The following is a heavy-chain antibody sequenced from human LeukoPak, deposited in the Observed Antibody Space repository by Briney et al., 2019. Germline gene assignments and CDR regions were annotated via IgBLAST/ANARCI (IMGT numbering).Heavy chain of an antibody. V-gene: IGHV3-7*01. Sequence: GGYLRLSCAASGFTFSSCWMTWVRQTPGKGLEWVANIKEDGSEKYYVDSVKGRFTISRDNAKNSLYLQMNSLRAEDTALYYCATDVGADWGQGTLVTVSS. CDR1: GFTFSSCW. CDR3: ATDVGAD. J-gene: IGHJ4*02. CDR2: IKEDGSEK.